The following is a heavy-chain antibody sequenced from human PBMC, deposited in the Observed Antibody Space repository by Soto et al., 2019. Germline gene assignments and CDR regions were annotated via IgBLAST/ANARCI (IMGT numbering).Heavy chain of an antibody. CDR3: ARGSSSGSWAYYYYGMDV. CDR2: IIPIFGTA. Sequence: SVKVSCKASGGTFSSYAIIWVRQAPGQGLEWMGGIIPIFGTANYAQKFQGRVTITADESTSTAYMELSSLRSEDTAVYYCARGSSSGSWAYYYYGMDVWGQGTTVTVSS. V-gene: IGHV1-69*13. J-gene: IGHJ6*02. CDR1: GGTFSSYA. D-gene: IGHD3-10*01.